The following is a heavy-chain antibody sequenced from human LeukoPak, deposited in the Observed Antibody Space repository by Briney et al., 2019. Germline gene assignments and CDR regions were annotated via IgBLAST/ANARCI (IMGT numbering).Heavy chain of an antibody. D-gene: IGHD6-19*01. CDR1: GYTFTSYY. CDR2: INPSGGST. Sequence: ASVKVSCKASGYTFTSYYMHWVRQAPGQGLEWTGIINPSGGSTSYAQKFQGRVTMTRDTSTSTVYMELSSLRSEDTAVYYCAHSSGWYAPIDYWGQGTLVTVSS. V-gene: IGHV1-46*03. CDR3: AHSSGWYAPIDY. J-gene: IGHJ4*02.